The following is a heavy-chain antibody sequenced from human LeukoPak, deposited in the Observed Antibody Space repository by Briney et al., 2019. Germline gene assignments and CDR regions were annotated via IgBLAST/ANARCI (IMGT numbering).Heavy chain of an antibody. V-gene: IGHV4-4*02. CDR2: IYHSGST. Sequence: KPSGTLSLTCAVSGGSISSSNWWSWVRPPPGKGLEWIGEIYHSGSTNYNPSLKSRVTISVDKSKNQFSLKLSSVTAADTAVYYCAKYRIAAAGFHAFDIWGQGTMVTVSS. CDR1: GGSISSSNW. CDR3: AKYRIAAAGFHAFDI. J-gene: IGHJ3*02. D-gene: IGHD6-13*01.